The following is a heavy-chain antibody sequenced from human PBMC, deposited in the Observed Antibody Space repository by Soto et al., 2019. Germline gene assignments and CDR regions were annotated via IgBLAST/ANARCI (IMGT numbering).Heavy chain of an antibody. CDR2: TWYDGSDK. CDR3: AKDLSSSFDAFDF. V-gene: IGHV3-33*06. Sequence: PGGSLRLSCAAYGFTFSRYGMHWVRQAPGKGLEWVAVTWYDGSDKYYADSVKGRFTISRDNSKKTLDLQMSSLRAEDTAVYFCAKDLSSSFDAFDFWGQGTMVTVSS. D-gene: IGHD6-13*01. CDR1: GFTFSRYG. J-gene: IGHJ3*01.